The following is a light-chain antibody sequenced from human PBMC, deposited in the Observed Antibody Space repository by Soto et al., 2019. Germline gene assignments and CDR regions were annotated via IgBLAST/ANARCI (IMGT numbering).Light chain of an antibody. CDR3: AAWDDSLNGVV. CDR2: TDN. V-gene: IGLV1-44*01. J-gene: IGLJ2*01. Sequence: QSVLTQPPSASGTPGQRVTISCSGSSSNIASNTVNWYQQLPGTAPTVLIYTDNQRPSGVPDRFSGSKSGTSASLAINGLQSEDEADYYCAAWDDSLNGVVFGGGTKLTVL. CDR1: SSNIASNT.